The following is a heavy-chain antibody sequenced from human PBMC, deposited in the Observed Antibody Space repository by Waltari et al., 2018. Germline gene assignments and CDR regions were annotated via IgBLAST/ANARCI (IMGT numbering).Heavy chain of an antibody. CDR3: ARDLGSDYGNRDY. CDR2: INPNSGDT. V-gene: IGHV1-2*06. Sequence: QGQLVQSGAEVKKPGASVKVSCKASGYTFTGYYIPWVRRAPGQGLEWMGRINPNSGDTNYAQKFQGRVTLTRDTSINTAYMELSSLKSDDTAVYYCARDLGSDYGNRDYWGQGTLVTVPS. D-gene: IGHD4-17*01. J-gene: IGHJ4*02. CDR1: GYTFTGYY.